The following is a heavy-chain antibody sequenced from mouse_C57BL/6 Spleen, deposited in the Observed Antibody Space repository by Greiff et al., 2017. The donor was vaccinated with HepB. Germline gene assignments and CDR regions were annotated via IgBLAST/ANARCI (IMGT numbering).Heavy chain of an antibody. CDR2: ISDGGSYT. J-gene: IGHJ2*01. V-gene: IGHV5-4*01. CDR1: GFTFSSYA. CDR3: ARDSLRTDYFDY. Sequence: EVKLVESGGGLVKPGGSLKLSCAASGFTFSSYAMSWVRQTPEKRLEWVATISDGGSYTYYPDNVKGRFTISRDNAKNNLYLQLSQLKSEDTAMYYCARDSLRTDYFDYWGQGTTLTVSS.